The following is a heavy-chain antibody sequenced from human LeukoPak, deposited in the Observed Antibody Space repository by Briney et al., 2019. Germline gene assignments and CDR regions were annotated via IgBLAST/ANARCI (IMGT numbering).Heavy chain of an antibody. J-gene: IGHJ4*02. CDR2: IRSKANSYAT. CDR3: TSLLWFGELFSY. V-gene: IGHV3-73*01. Sequence: GGSLRLSCAASGFTFSGSAMHWVRQASGKGLVWVGRIRSKANSYATAYAASVKGRFTISRDDSKNTAYLQMNSLKTEDTAVYYCTSLLWFGELFSYWGQGTLVTVSS. D-gene: IGHD3-10*01. CDR1: GFTFSGSA.